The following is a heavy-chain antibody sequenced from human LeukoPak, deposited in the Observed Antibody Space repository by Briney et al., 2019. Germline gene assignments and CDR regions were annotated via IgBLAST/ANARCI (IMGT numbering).Heavy chain of an antibody. D-gene: IGHD1-14*01. CDR1: GFTLSTCG. J-gene: IGHJ6*02. V-gene: IGHV3-23*01. CDR2: ISGSDDGT. Sequence: PGGSLRLSCTASGFTLSTCGMTWVRQAPGKGLEWVSSISGSDDGTYYADSVKGRFTISRDNSKNTLYLQMNSLRAEDTAIYYCAKVSGGGLYYDGMDVWGQGTTVTVSS. CDR3: AKVSGGGLYYDGMDV.